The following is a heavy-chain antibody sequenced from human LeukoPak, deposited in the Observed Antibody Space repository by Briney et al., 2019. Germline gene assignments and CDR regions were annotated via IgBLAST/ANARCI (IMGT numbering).Heavy chain of an antibody. J-gene: IGHJ4*02. CDR3: ATDYYDSSGYDPFDY. D-gene: IGHD3-22*01. CDR2: INPNSGGT. V-gene: IGHV1-2*02. Sequence: ASVKVSCKASGYTFTGYYMHWVRQAPGQGLEWMGWINPNSGGTNYAQKFQGRVTMTRDTSISTAYMELSRLSSDDTAVYYCATDYYDSSGYDPFDYWGQGTLVTVSS. CDR1: GYTFTGYY.